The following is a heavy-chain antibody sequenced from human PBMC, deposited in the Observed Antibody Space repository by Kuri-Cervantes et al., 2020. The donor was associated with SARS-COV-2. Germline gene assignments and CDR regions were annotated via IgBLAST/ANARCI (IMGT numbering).Heavy chain of an antibody. J-gene: IGHJ4*02. Sequence: SVKVSCKASGCTFSSYTISWVRQAPGQGLEWMGGIIPIFGTANYAQKFQGRVTITADKSTSTAYMELSSLRSEDTAVYYCARIPHPHDYGDPSLDYWGQGTLVTVSS. D-gene: IGHD4-17*01. CDR3: ARIPHPHDYGDPSLDY. V-gene: IGHV1-69*06. CDR2: IIPIFGTA. CDR1: GCTFSSYT.